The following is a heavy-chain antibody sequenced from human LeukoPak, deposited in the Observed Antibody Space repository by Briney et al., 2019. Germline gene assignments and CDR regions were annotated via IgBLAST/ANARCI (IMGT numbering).Heavy chain of an antibody. D-gene: IGHD1-26*01. CDR1: GFSFEGYG. V-gene: IGHV3-9*01. CDR3: AKHMRATNTYYFYGLDV. Sequence: GRSLRLSCAATGFSFEGYGMHWVRQLPGKGLEWVSGISWNGGSTDYADSVKGRFTISRDNAKNSLYLQLSSLRPEDTALYYCAKHMRATNTYYFYGLDVWGQGTTVTVSS. CDR2: ISWNGGST. J-gene: IGHJ6*02.